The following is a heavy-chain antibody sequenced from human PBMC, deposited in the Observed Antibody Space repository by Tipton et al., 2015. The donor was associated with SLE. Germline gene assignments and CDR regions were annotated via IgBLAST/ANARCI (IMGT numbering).Heavy chain of an antibody. Sequence: TLSLTCSVSGASISTYYWGWIRQAPGKGLEWVGCMRRCGRTDYNPSLQSRVAMSVDTSKNQLSIDLNSVTAADTAVYYCARGGGDSSSCQDFDRWGQGTLVTVSS. D-gene: IGHD6-13*01. CDR2: MRRCGRT. J-gene: IGHJ4*02. V-gene: IGHV4-59*07. CDR1: GASISTYY. CDR3: ARGGGDSSSCQDFDR.